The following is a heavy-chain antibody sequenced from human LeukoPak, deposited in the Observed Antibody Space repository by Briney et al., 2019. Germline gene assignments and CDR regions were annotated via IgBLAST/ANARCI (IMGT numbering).Heavy chain of an antibody. D-gene: IGHD6-13*01. CDR2: ISAYNGNT. CDR3: ARDRTSSSRNNFDY. CDR1: GYTFTSYG. Sequence: GASVKVSCKASGYTFTSYGISWVRQAPGQGLEWMGWISAYNGNTNYAQKLQGRVTMTTDTSTSTAYMELRSLRSNDTAVYYCARDRTSSSRNNFDYWGQGTLVTVSS. J-gene: IGHJ4*02. V-gene: IGHV1-18*01.